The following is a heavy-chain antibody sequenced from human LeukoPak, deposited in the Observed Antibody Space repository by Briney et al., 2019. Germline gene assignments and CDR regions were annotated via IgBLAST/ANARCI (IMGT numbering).Heavy chain of an antibody. CDR3: AGGFAMVNFNN. CDR2: INPNSGGT. J-gene: IGHJ4*02. CDR1: GYTFTGYY. V-gene: IGHV1-2*02. D-gene: IGHD5-18*01. Sequence: GASVKVSCKASGYTFTGYYMHWVRQAPGQGLEWMGWINPNSGGTNYAQKFQGRVTMTRATSISTDYMELSRLRSDDTAVYYCAGGFAMVNFNNWGQETLVTVSS.